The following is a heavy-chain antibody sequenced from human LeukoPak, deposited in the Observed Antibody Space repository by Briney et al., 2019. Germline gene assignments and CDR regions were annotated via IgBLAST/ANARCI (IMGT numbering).Heavy chain of an antibody. V-gene: IGHV3-30-3*01. Sequence: PGGSLRLSCAASGFTFSSYAMHWVRQAPGRGLDWVSVISYDANHKYYADSVKGRFTISRDNSKNTLYLQMNSLRAEDTAVYYCAKDSSHDFWSGFDIWGQGTMVTVSS. CDR3: AKDSSHDFWSGFDI. D-gene: IGHD3-3*01. CDR1: GFTFSSYA. CDR2: ISYDANHK. J-gene: IGHJ3*02.